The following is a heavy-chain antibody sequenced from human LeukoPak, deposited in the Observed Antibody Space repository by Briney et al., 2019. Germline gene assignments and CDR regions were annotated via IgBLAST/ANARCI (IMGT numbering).Heavy chain of an antibody. CDR2: ISGSGGST. CDR3: AKDDYYYGSGSYYD. V-gene: IGHV3-23*01. Sequence: QPGGSLRLSCAASGFTFSSYAMSWVRQAPEKGLEWVSAISGSGGSTYYADSVRGRFTISRDNSKNTLYLQMNSLRAEDTAVYYCAKDDYYYGSGSYYDWGQGTLVTVSS. CDR1: GFTFSSYA. D-gene: IGHD3-10*01. J-gene: IGHJ4*02.